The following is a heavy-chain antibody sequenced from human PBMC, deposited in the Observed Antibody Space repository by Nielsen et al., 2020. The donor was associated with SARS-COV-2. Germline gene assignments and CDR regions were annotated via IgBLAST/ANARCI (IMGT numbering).Heavy chain of an antibody. CDR2: INPSGGST. CDR3: AKTWIQGFQYYYYYYGLDV. Sequence: ASVKVSCKASGYTFTSYAMHWVRLAPGQGLEWMGVINPSGGSTSYAQRFQGRVTITRDTSTSTVYMELSSLRSEDTAVYYCAKTWIQGFQYYYYYYGLDVWGQGTTVTVSS. V-gene: IGHV1-46*01. CDR1: GYTFTSYA. D-gene: IGHD5-18*01. J-gene: IGHJ6*02.